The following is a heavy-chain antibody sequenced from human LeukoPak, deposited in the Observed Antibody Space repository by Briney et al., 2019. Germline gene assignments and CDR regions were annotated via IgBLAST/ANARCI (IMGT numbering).Heavy chain of an antibody. Sequence: GGSLRLSCAASGFTFSSYSMNWVRQAPGKGLEGGSCISWNSGSKVYAESVKGRFTISRDNSKNSLHLQMNSLRAEDMALYYCAKGYYDTNGYSDPFDIWGQGTMVTVSS. CDR2: ISWNSGSK. CDR3: AKGYYDTNGYSDPFDI. CDR1: GFTFSSYS. V-gene: IGHV3-9*03. J-gene: IGHJ3*02. D-gene: IGHD3-22*01.